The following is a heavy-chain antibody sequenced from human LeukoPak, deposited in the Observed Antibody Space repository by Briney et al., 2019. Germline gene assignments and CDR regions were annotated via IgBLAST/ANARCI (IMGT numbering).Heavy chain of an antibody. V-gene: IGHV3-74*01. Sequence: GGSLRLFCEASGFTFSSDWMHWVRQAPGQGLLWVSRVNPDGTTTYYADSVKGRFSISRDNAKNTLYLQMNSLRAEDTAVYYCTRGVSGSCGNFDYWGQGTLVTVSS. CDR1: GFTFSSDW. CDR3: TRGVSGSCGNFDY. CDR2: VNPDGTTT. J-gene: IGHJ4*02. D-gene: IGHD1-26*01.